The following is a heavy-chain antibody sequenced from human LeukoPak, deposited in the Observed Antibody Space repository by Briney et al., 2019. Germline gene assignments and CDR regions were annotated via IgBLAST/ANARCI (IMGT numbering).Heavy chain of an antibody. D-gene: IGHD6-19*01. CDR2: MNPNSGNT. CDR1: GYTFTSYD. CDR3: ARGLINRSGWYVHYRIFDY. V-gene: IGHV1-8*01. J-gene: IGHJ4*02. Sequence: ASVKVSCKASGYTFTSYDINWVRQATGQGLEWMGWMNPNSGNTGYAQKFQGRVTMTRNTSISTAYMGLSSLRSEDTAVYYCARGLINRSGWYVHYRIFDYWGQGTLVTVSS.